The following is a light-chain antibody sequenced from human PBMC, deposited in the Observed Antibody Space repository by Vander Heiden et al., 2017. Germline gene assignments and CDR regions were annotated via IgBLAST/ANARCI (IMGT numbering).Light chain of an antibody. CDR1: EGISSY. CDR3: QQLDSYPIT. CDR2: GAS. J-gene: IGKJ5*01. V-gene: IGKV1-9*01. Sequence: DIQLTQSTSFLPASVGDRVTITCRASEGISSYLAWYQQKPAQAPKLLISGASTLQSGVPSRFSGSGSGTEFTLTISGLQSEDLATYYCQQLDSYPITFGQGTRLVIK.